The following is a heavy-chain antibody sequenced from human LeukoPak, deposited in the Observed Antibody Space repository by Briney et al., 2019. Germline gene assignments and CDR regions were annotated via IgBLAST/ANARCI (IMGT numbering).Heavy chain of an antibody. CDR3: AKESGYSSSWTPFDY. V-gene: IGHV3-43*02. CDR2: ISGDGGST. D-gene: IGHD6-13*01. CDR1: GFTFDDYA. Sequence: GGSLRLSCAASGFTFDDYAMHWVRQAPGKGLEWVPLISGDGGSTYYADSVKGRFTISRDNSKNSLYLQMNSLRTEDTALYYCAKESGYSSSWTPFDYWGQGTLVTVSS. J-gene: IGHJ4*02.